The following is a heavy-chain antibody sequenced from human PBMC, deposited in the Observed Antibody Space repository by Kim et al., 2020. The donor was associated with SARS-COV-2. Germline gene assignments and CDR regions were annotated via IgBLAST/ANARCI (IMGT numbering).Heavy chain of an antibody. CDR2: GST. D-gene: IGHD2-21*01. Sequence: GSTNYNPSLKSRVTISVDTSKNQFSLKLSSVTAADTAVYYCAGLYSYFDYWGQGTLVTVSS. J-gene: IGHJ4*02. CDR3: AGLYSYFDY. V-gene: IGHV4-59*01.